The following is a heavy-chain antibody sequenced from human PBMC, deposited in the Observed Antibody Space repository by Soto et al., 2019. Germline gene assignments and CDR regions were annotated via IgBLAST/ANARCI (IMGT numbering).Heavy chain of an antibody. V-gene: IGHV4-39*01. D-gene: IGHD5-18*01. CDR1: GGSISSSSYY. CDR3: ARLSVDTELDY. Sequence: SETLSLTCTVSGGSISSSSYYWGWIRQPPGKGLEWIGSIYYSGSTYYNPSLKSRVTISVDTSKNQFSLKLSSVTAADTAVYYCARLSVDTELDYWGQGTLVTVSS. J-gene: IGHJ4*02. CDR2: IYYSGST.